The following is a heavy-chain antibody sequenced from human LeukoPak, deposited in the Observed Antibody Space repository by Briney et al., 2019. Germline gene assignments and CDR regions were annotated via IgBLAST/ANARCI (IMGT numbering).Heavy chain of an antibody. CDR3: AKDITGSNIAVAGRGDYFDY. Sequence: PRGSLRLSCAASGFTFSSYAMSWVRQAPGKGLEWVSAISGSGGSTYYADSVKGRFTISRDNSKNTLYLQMNSLRAEDTAVYYCAKDITGSNIAVAGRGDYFDYWGQGTLVTVSS. CDR2: ISGSGGST. CDR1: GFTFSSYA. V-gene: IGHV3-23*01. J-gene: IGHJ4*02. D-gene: IGHD6-19*01.